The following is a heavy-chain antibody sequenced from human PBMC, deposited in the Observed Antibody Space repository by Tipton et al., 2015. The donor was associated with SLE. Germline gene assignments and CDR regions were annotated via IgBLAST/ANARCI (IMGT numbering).Heavy chain of an antibody. Sequence: TLSLTCTVSGYSISSGYYWGWIRQPPGKGLEWIGSIYHSGSTYYNPSLKSRVTISVDTSKNQFSLKLSSVTAADTAVYYCARDLGLWFGEGGYWGQGTLVTVSS. CDR3: ARDLGLWFGEGGY. V-gene: IGHV4-38-2*02. CDR2: IYHSGST. J-gene: IGHJ4*02. CDR1: GYSISSGYY. D-gene: IGHD3-10*01.